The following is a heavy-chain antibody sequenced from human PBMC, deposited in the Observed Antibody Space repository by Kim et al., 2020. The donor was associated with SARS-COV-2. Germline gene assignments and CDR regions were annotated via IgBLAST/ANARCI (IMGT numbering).Heavy chain of an antibody. CDR3: AKYTIAAAATCSWFDP. J-gene: IGHJ5*02. V-gene: IGHV3-23*01. CDR2: ISGSGGST. Sequence: GGSLRLSCAASGFTFSSYAMSWVRQAPGKGLEWVSAISGSGGSTYYADSVKGRFTISRDNSKNTLYLQMNSLRAEDTAVYYCAKYTIAAAATCSWFDPWGQGTLVTVSS. D-gene: IGHD6-13*01. CDR1: GFTFSSYA.